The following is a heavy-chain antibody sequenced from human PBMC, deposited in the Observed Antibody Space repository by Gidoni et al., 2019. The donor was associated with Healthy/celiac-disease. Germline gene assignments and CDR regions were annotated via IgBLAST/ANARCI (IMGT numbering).Heavy chain of an antibody. CDR1: GYTFTSYD. CDR3: ARGPRTRITIFGVVMGAFDI. V-gene: IGHV1-8*01. CDR2: MNPHSGNT. Sequence: QVQLVQSGAEVKQPGASVKVSCKASGYTFTSYDINWVRQATGHGLEWMGWMNPHSGNTGYAQKFQGRVTMTRNTSMSTAYMELSSLRSEDTAVYYCARGPRTRITIFGVVMGAFDIWGQGTMVTVSS. D-gene: IGHD3-3*01. J-gene: IGHJ3*02.